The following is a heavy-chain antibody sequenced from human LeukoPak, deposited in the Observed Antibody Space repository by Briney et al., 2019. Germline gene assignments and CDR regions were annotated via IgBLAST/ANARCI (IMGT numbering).Heavy chain of an antibody. CDR3: ARGRGGRYYDFWSGYYPDYNWFDP. J-gene: IGHJ5*02. CDR2: MNPNSGNT. V-gene: IGHV1-8*01. Sequence: ASVKVPCKAPGYTFTSYDINWVRQATGQGLEWMGWMNPNSGNTGYAQKFQGRVTMTRNTSISTAYMELSSLRSEDTAVYYCARGRGGRYYDFWSGYYPDYNWFDPWGQGTLVTVSS. CDR1: GYTFTSYD. D-gene: IGHD3-3*01.